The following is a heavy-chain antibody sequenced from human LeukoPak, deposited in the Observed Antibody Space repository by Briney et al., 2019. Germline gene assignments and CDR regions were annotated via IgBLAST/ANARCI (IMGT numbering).Heavy chain of an antibody. CDR2: IKQDGIEK. CDR3: ARIVRGIVMPQNAFDI. J-gene: IGHJ3*02. Sequence: GGSLRLSCAASGFTLSSYWRTWVRQAPGKGLEGGANIKQDGIEKYSVDSVKGRFTISRDNAKTSLFLQMNSLRDADTAVYYCARIVRGIVMPQNAFDIWGQGTLVTVSS. CDR1: GFTLSSYW. D-gene: IGHD3-22*01. V-gene: IGHV3-7*01.